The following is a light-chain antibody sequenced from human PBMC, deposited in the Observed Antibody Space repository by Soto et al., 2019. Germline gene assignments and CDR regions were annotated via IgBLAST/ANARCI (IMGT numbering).Light chain of an antibody. Sequence: DIQMTQSPSTLSASVGDRVTITCRASQSISSWLTWYQQKAGQAPKLLIYKASIVDSGVPSRFSGSGSGTEFTLTITSLQPDYSATYYCQQYSYFATFGQGTRVEVK. J-gene: IGKJ1*01. CDR1: QSISSW. CDR3: QQYSYFAT. CDR2: KAS. V-gene: IGKV1-5*03.